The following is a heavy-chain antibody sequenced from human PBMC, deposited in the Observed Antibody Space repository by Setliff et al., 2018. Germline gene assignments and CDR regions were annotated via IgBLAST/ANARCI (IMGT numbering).Heavy chain of an antibody. CDR1: GFTFSSYW. CDR3: TRDRSGSYLDAFDI. D-gene: IGHD1-26*01. J-gene: IGHJ3*02. Sequence: GGSLRLSCAASGFTFSSYWMSWVRQAPGKGLEWVGFIRSKAYGGTTEYAASVKGRFTISRDDSKSIAYLQMNSLKTEDTAVYYCTRDRSGSYLDAFDIWGQGTMVTVSS. V-gene: IGHV3-49*04. CDR2: IRSKAYGGTT.